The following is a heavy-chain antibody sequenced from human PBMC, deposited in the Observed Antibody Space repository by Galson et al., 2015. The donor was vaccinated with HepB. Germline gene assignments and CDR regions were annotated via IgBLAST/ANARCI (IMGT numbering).Heavy chain of an antibody. CDR2: IWYDGSNK. Sequence: SLRLSCAASGFTFSSYGMHWVRRAPGKGLEWVAVIWYDGSNKYYADSVKGRFTISRDNSKNTLYLQMNSLRAEDTAVYYCARGREAYCSSTSCYYFDLWGRGTLVTVSS. D-gene: IGHD2-2*01. CDR1: GFTFSSYG. J-gene: IGHJ2*01. CDR3: ARGREAYCSSTSCYYFDL. V-gene: IGHV3-33*01.